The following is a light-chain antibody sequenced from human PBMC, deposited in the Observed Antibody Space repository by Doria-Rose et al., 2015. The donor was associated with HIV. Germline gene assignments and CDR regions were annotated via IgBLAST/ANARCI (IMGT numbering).Light chain of an antibody. CDR3: YSYGSSAS. Sequence: QSVLIQPASVSGSPGQSINISCTGTTSDIGSYNLVSWYRQHPGKAPKLMIYEVIKRPSGVSNRFSGSKSGNTASLTISGLEAEDEADFYCYSYGSSASFGTGTRVSVL. V-gene: IGLV2-23*02. CDR1: TSDIGSYNL. J-gene: IGLJ1*01. CDR2: EVI.